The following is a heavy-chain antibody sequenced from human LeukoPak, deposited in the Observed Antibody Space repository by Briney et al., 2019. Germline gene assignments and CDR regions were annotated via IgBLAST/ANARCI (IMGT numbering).Heavy chain of an antibody. CDR2: IYHSGST. J-gene: IGHJ4*02. V-gene: IGHV4-38-2*01. D-gene: IGHD3-3*01. Sequence: SETLSLTCAVSGYSISSGYYWGWIRQPPGKGLEWIGSIYHSGSTYYNPSLKSRVTILVDTSKNQFSLKLSSVTAADTAVYYCARHWDGVVIIDYWGQGTLVTVSS. CDR1: GYSISSGYY. CDR3: ARHWDGVVIIDY.